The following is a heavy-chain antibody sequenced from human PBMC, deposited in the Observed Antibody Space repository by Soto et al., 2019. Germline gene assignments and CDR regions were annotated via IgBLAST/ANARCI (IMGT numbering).Heavy chain of an antibody. D-gene: IGHD2-15*01. CDR2: INAGNGGT. J-gene: IGHJ5*02. CDR3: ATDRGGYCSGGSCSEAWFDP. CDR1: GYTFTSYP. V-gene: IGHV1-3*01. Sequence: ASVKLSCKASGYTFTSYPTNSPRQAPGQRPEWMGWINAGNGGTKYSQKFQGRVSITRDTSASTAYMQLSRLRSEDTAVYYCATDRGGYCSGGSCSEAWFDPWGQGTLVTVSS.